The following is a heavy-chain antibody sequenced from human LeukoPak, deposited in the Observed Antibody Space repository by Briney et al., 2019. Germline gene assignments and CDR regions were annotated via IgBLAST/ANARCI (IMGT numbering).Heavy chain of an antibody. V-gene: IGHV1-24*01. J-gene: IGHJ5*02. CDR3: ATDRRFQLLGHNWFDP. CDR2: FDPEDGET. CDR1: GYTLTELS. Sequence: ASVKVSCKVSGYTLTELSMHWVRKAPGKGPEWMGGFDPEDGETIYAQKFQGRVTMTEDTSTDTAYMELSSPRSEDTAVYYCATDRRFQLLGHNWFDPWGQGTLVTVSS. D-gene: IGHD2-2*01.